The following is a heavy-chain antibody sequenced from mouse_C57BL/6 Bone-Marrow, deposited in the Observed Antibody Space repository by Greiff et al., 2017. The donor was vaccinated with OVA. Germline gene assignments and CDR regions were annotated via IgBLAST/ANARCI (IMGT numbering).Heavy chain of an antibody. CDR1: GYAFTNYL. CDR3: AKSVYYGSDDY. CDR2: INPGSGGT. J-gene: IGHJ2*01. Sequence: QVQLQQSGAELVRPGTSVKVSCTASGYAFTNYLIEWVKQRPGQGLEWIGVINPGSGGTDYSEKFKGKATLTADKSSSTAYMQSSSLTAEDSAVYFCAKSVYYGSDDYWGQGTTLTVSA. D-gene: IGHD2-1*01. V-gene: IGHV1-54*01.